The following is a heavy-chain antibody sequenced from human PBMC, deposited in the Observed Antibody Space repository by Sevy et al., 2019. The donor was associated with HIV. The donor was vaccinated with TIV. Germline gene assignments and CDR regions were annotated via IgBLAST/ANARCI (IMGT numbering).Heavy chain of an antibody. V-gene: IGHV3-74*01. Sequence: GGSLRLSCAASGFTFSSYWMHWVRQAPGKGLVWVSRINSDGSSTSYADSVKGRFTISRDNAKNTLYLQMNSLGAEDTAVYYCARNGDYYYYYYMDVWGKGTTVTVSS. D-gene: IGHD2-21*02. J-gene: IGHJ6*03. CDR1: GFTFSSYW. CDR2: INSDGSST. CDR3: ARNGDYYYYYYMDV.